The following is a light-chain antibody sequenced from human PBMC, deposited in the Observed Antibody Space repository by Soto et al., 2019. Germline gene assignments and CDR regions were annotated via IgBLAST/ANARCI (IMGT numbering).Light chain of an antibody. V-gene: IGLV2-14*01. CDR1: SSDVGGYNY. J-gene: IGLJ1*01. CDR3: SSYTSSGTYV. Sequence: QSVLAQPASVSGSPGQSITISCTGTSSDVGGYNYVSWYQQHPGKAPKVMIYDASNRPSGVPNRFSGSKSGNTASLTISGLQAEDEADYFCSSYTSSGTYVFGTGTKVTVL. CDR2: DAS.